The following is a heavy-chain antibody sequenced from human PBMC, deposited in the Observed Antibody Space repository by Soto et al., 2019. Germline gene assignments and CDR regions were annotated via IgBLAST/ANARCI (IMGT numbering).Heavy chain of an antibody. CDR1: GYTFTSYD. V-gene: IGHV1-8*01. J-gene: IGHJ6*02. CDR2: MNPNSGNT. CDR3: ARERTGTTSMDV. Sequence: QVQLVQSGAEVKKPGASVKVSCKASGYTFTSYDINWVRQATGQGLEWMGWMNPNSGNTGYAKKFRGXXXMTRNTXXXTAYMXLSSLRSEDTAVYYCARERTGTTSMDVCGQGTTVTVSS. D-gene: IGHD1-1*01.